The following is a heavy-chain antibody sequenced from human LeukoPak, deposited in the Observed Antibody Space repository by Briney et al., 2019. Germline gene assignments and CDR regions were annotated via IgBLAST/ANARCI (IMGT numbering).Heavy chain of an antibody. Sequence: GGSLRLSCAASGFTFSSYGMHWVRQAPGKGLEWVAIIRYDGSNKYYADSVKGRFTISRDNSKNTLYLQMNSLRAEDTAVYYCAKGSVVVVFVYFDYWGQGTLVTVSS. CDR1: GFTFSSYG. CDR3: AKGSVVVVFVYFDY. V-gene: IGHV3-30*02. CDR2: IRYDGSNK. J-gene: IGHJ4*02. D-gene: IGHD3-22*01.